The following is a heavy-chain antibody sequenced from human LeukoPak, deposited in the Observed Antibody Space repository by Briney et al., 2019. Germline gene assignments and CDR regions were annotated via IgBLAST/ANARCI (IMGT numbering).Heavy chain of an antibody. J-gene: IGHJ4*02. CDR2: ISGSGGST. CDR3: AKEPYYYDSSGYYLPYFDY. V-gene: IGHV3-23*01. D-gene: IGHD3-22*01. Sequence: GGSLRLSCAASGFTFNSYAMSWVRQAPGKGLEWVSAISGSGGSTYYADSVKGRFTISRDNSKNTLYLQMNTLRAEDTAVYYCAKEPYYYDSSGYYLPYFDYWGQGTLVTVSS. CDR1: GFTFNSYA.